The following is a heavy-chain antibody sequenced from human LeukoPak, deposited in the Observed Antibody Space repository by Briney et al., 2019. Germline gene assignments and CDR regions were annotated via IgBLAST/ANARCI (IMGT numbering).Heavy chain of an antibody. CDR2: INAGNVNT. J-gene: IGHJ4*02. D-gene: IGHD3-9*01. V-gene: IGHV1-3*01. Sequence: ASVKVSCKASGYIFTSYAMHWVRQAPGQRLEWMGWINAGNVNTKYSQKFQGRVTITRDTSVSTAYMELSSLRSEDTAVYYCARDMRYFDWRYFDYWGQGTLVTVSS. CDR1: GYIFTSYA. CDR3: ARDMRYFDWRYFDY.